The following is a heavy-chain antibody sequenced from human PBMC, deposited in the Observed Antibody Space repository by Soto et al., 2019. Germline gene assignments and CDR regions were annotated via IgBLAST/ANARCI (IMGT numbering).Heavy chain of an antibody. CDR3: ARISFEAFHI. Sequence: GASVKVSCKASGYTFSSYTLHWVRQAPGQGLEWMAWINAGSGNTKYSQNLQGRVTLTRDTSASTAYMELSSLKSEDTAVYYCARISFEAFHIWGQGTMVTVSS. CDR1: GYTFSSYT. CDR2: INAGSGNT. V-gene: IGHV1-3*01. J-gene: IGHJ3*02.